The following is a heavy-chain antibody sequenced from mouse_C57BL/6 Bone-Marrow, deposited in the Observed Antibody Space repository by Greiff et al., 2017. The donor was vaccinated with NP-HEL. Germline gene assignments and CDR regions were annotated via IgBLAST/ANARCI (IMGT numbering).Heavy chain of an antibody. CDR2: ISYSGST. CDR3: ARRFYDGGWYFDV. J-gene: IGHJ1*03. Sequence: VQLQQSGPGMVKPSQSLSLTCTVTGYSITSGYDWHWIRHFPGNKLEWMGYISYSGSTNYNPSLKSRISITHDTSKNHFFLKLNSVTTEDTATYYCARRFYDGGWYFDVWGTGTTVTVSS. CDR1: GYSITSGYD. D-gene: IGHD2-12*01. V-gene: IGHV3-1*01.